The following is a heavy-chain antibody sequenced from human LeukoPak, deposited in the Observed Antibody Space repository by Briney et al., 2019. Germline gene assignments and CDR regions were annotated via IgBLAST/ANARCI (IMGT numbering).Heavy chain of an antibody. CDR3: ARGVAAAGTPSYWYFDL. Sequence: SETLSLTCTVSGDSISSGSYYWSWIRQPAGKGLEWIGRIYTSESTNYNPSLKSRVTISVDTSKNQFSLKLSSVTAADTAVYYCARGVAAAGTPSYWYFDLWGRGTLVTVSS. J-gene: IGHJ2*01. V-gene: IGHV4-61*02. CDR2: IYTSEST. D-gene: IGHD6-13*01. CDR1: GDSISSGSYY.